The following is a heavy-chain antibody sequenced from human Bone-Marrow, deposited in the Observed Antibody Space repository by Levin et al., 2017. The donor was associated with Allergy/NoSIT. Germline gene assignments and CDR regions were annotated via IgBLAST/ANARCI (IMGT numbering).Heavy chain of an antibody. J-gene: IGHJ4*02. V-gene: IGHV3-53*01. Sequence: GESLKISCTASGFTIRNNYMSWVRQAPGKGLEWVSVIFSDGTTYHADSVRGRFTISRDNSKNTLFLQMNSLTAEDTAVYYCARDPYSNYFDYWGQGTLVTVSS. CDR2: IFSDGTT. CDR3: ARDPYSNYFDY. D-gene: IGHD6-13*01. CDR1: GFTIRNNY.